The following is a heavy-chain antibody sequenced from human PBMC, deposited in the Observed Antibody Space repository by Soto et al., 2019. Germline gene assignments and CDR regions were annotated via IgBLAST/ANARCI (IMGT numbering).Heavy chain of an antibody. V-gene: IGHV1-2*02. CDR1: GYIFTGFY. Sequence: GASVKVSCKASGYIFTGFYLHWVRQAPGQGLEWMGWIFPNSGATNYAQRFQGRVTLTRDTSITTAYMDLTSLTSDDTAVYYCARGRSLKWNWFDPWGQGTLVTVSS. D-gene: IGHD2-15*01. J-gene: IGHJ5*02. CDR3: ARGRSLKWNWFDP. CDR2: IFPNSGAT.